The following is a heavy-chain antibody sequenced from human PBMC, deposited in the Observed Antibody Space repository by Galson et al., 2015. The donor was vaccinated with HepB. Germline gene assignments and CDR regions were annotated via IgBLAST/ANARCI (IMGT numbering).Heavy chain of an antibody. CDR2: IYYSGTT. J-gene: IGHJ2*01. Sequence: ETLSLTCSVSGDSISIYCWPWTRQPPGKGLEWIGHIYYSGTTNYNPSLQSRVTISLDTSKNQFSLTLNSVTAADTAVYYCARGHGSGWHFHWYCDLWGRGTLVIVSS. D-gene: IGHD6-19*01. CDR1: GDSISIYC. CDR3: ARGHGSGWHFHWYCDL. V-gene: IGHV4-59*01.